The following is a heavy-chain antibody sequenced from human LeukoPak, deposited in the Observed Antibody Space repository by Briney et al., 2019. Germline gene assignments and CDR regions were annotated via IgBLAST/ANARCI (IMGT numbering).Heavy chain of an antibody. J-gene: IGHJ5*02. CDR3: ARDGVRVVVVAATDNWFDP. V-gene: IGHV1-18*01. CDR2: ISAYNGNT. D-gene: IGHD2-15*01. CDR1: GGTFSSYA. Sequence: ASVKVSCKASGGTFSSYAISWVRQAPGQGLEWMGWISAYNGNTNYAQKLQGRVTMTTDTSTSTAYMELRSLRSDDTAVYYCARDGVRVVVVAATDNWFDPWGQGTLVTVSS.